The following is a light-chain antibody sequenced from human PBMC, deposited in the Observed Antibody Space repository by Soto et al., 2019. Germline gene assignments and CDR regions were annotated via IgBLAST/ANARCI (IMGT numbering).Light chain of an antibody. CDR2: EVI. J-gene: IGLJ3*02. Sequence: QSVLTQPASVSGSPGQSITLSCTGTTSDVGGYHYVSWYQQHPGKAPKLLIYEVINRPSGISDRFSGSKSGNTASLTISGLQAEDEADYYCNSYTTSSTWVFGGGTKLTVL. CDR3: NSYTTSSTWV. CDR1: TSDVGGYHY. V-gene: IGLV2-14*01.